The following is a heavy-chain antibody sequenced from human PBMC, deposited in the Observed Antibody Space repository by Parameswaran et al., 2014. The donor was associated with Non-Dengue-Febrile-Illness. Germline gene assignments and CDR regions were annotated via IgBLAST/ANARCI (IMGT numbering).Heavy chain of an antibody. J-gene: IGHJ5*02. CDR2: IYPGDSDT. CDR3: ARRRDWFDP. Sequence: VRQMPGKGLEWMGIIYPGDSDTRYSPSFQGQVTISADKSISTAYLQWSSLKASDTAMYYCARRRDWFDPWGQGTLVTVSS. V-gene: IGHV5-51*01.